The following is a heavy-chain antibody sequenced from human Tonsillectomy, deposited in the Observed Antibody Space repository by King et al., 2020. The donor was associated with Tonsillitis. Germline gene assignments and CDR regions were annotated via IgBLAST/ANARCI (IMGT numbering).Heavy chain of an antibody. J-gene: IGHJ5*02. Sequence: QLQLQESGPGVVKPSETLSLSCTVSGGSISTHEYSWGWFRQPPGEGLEWIGSIFYSGSAYCNPSMKSRVIISVDTSKNQFSLLLNSVTAADTAVYYCARQGGRGYDILTGYPIDPWGQGTLVTVSS. V-gene: IGHV4-39*07. CDR2: IFYSGSA. D-gene: IGHD3-9*01. CDR1: GGSISTHEYS. CDR3: ARQGGRGYDILTGYPIDP.